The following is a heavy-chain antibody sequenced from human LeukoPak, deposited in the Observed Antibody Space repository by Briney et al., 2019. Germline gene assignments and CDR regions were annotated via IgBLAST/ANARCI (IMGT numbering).Heavy chain of an antibody. D-gene: IGHD2-15*01. V-gene: IGHV1-69*01. Sequence: GSSVTVSCKASGGTFSSYAISWVRQAPGQGLEWMGGIIPIFGTANYAQKFQGRVTITADESTSTAYMELSSLRYEDTAVYYCARAYCSGGSCYPFYYGMDVWGKGTTVTVSS. J-gene: IGHJ6*04. CDR3: ARAYCSGGSCYPFYYGMDV. CDR2: IIPIFGTA. CDR1: GGTFSSYA.